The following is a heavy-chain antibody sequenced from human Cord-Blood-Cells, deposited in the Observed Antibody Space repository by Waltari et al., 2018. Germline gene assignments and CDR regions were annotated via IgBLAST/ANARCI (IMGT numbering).Heavy chain of an antibody. Sequence: QLQLQESGPGLVKPSETLSLTCTVPGGSISSSSYSWGLNRHPPGKGLEWIGSIYYSGSTYYNPSLKSRVTISVDTSKNQFSLKLSSVTAADTAVYYCATHIVVVTASPNWFDPWGQGTLVTVSS. CDR1: GGSISSSSYS. J-gene: IGHJ5*02. CDR3: ATHIVVVTASPNWFDP. V-gene: IGHV4-39*07. D-gene: IGHD2-21*02. CDR2: IYYSGST.